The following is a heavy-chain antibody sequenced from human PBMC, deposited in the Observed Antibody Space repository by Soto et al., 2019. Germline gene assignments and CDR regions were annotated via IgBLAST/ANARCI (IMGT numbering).Heavy chain of an antibody. CDR3: ARAKPDFLDTSAGDY. Sequence: ASVKVSCKASGYTFTNYGISWVRQAPGQGLEWMGWINDFNGKTNYAQKFQGRVTMTTDTSTSTAYMELRSLRSDDTAVYYCARAKPDFLDTSAGDYWGLGTLVTVSS. CDR2: INDFNGKT. J-gene: IGHJ4*02. D-gene: IGHD3-22*01. CDR1: GYTFTNYG. V-gene: IGHV1-18*01.